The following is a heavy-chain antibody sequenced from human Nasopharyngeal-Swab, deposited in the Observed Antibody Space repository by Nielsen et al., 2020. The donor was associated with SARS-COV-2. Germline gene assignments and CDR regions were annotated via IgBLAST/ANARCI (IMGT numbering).Heavy chain of an antibody. D-gene: IGHD3-10*01. CDR2: IKQGGSEK. CDR1: GLTFSSYW. CDR3: ARPVYYYGWFDP. J-gene: IGHJ5*02. V-gene: IGHV3-7*01. Sequence: GSLTLSCVASGLTFSSYWMRWVRQAPGQGLEWVANIKQGGSEKYSVDSVKGRFTIPRDNAKNSLYLQMNSLRAEDTAVYYCARPVYYYGWFDPWGQGTLVTVSS.